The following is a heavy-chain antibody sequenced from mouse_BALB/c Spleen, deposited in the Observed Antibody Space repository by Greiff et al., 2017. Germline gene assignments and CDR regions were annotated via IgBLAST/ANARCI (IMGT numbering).Heavy chain of an antibody. V-gene: IGHV3-2*02. Sequence: EVKLMESGPGLVKPSQSLSLTCTVTGYSITSDYAWNWIRQFPGNKLEWMGYISYSGSTSYNPSLKSRISITRDTSKNQFFLQLNSVTTEDTATYYCARGGGSFADWGQGTLVTVSA. CDR2: ISYSGST. CDR3: ARGGGSFAD. J-gene: IGHJ3*01. CDR1: GYSITSDYA.